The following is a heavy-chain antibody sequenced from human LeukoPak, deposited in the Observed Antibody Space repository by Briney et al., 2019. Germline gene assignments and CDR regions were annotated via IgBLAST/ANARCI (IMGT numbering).Heavy chain of an antibody. J-gene: IGHJ6*02. V-gene: IGHV3-7*03. D-gene: IGHD3-16*01. Sequence: GGSLRLSCVVSGITFGTYWMSWVRQAPGKGLEWVASINHNGNVNYYVDSVKGRFTISRDNAKNSLYLQMSNLRAEDTAVYFCARGGGLDVWGQGATATVSS. CDR3: ARGGGLDV. CDR1: GITFGTYW. CDR2: INHNGNVN.